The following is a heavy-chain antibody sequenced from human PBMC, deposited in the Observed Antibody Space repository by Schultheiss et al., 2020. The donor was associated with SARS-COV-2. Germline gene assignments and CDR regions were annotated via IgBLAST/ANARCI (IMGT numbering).Heavy chain of an antibody. Sequence: GGSLRLSCAASGFTFSSYGMHWVRQAPGKGLEWVAVISYDGSNKYYADSVKGRFTISRDNAKNSLYLQMNSLRAEDTAVYYCARDLYDYVWGRLPDYYYYFYGMDVWGRGATVTGSS. V-gene: IGHV3-30*12. J-gene: IGHJ6*01. CDR1: GFTFSSYG. CDR2: ISYDGSNK. CDR3: ARDLYDYVWGRLPDYYYYFYGMDV. D-gene: IGHD3-16*01.